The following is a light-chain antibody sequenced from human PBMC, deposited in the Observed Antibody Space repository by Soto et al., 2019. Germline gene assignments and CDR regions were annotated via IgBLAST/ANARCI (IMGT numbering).Light chain of an antibody. CDR1: QSISSW. V-gene: IGKV1-5*01. Sequence: DIQMTQSPSTLSASVGDRVTITCRASQSISSWLAWYQQKPGKAPKLLIYDASSLESGVPSRFSGSGSGTEFTLTISSLQPHDFATFFCQQYTSYPWTCGQGTQVEI. CDR2: DAS. CDR3: QQYTSYPWT. J-gene: IGKJ1*01.